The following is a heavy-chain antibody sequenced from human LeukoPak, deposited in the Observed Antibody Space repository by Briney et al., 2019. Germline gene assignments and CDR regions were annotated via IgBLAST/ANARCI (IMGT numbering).Heavy chain of an antibody. V-gene: IGHV1-18*01. D-gene: IGHD6-19*01. J-gene: IGHJ4*02. CDR1: GYIFTNYG. Sequence: ASVKVSCKASGYIFTNYGISWVRQAPGQGLEWMGWISAYNGDTNYAQRFQGRVTMTTDTSTTTAYMGLSSLRSEDTAVYYCARALSGCVLCFDYWGQGTLVTVSS. CDR2: ISAYNGDT. CDR3: ARALSGCVLCFDY.